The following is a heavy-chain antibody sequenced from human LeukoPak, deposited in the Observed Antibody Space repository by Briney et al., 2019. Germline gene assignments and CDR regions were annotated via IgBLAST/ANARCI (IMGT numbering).Heavy chain of an antibody. Sequence: PSETLSLTCAVYGGSFSGYYWSWIRQPPGKRLGWIGEINHSGSTNYNPSLKSRVTISVDTSKNQFSLKLSSVTAADTAVYYCARGRAGNCSSTSCKPTQYYNWFDPWGQGTLVTVSS. V-gene: IGHV4-34*01. J-gene: IGHJ5*02. D-gene: IGHD2-2*01. CDR1: GGSFSGYY. CDR2: INHSGST. CDR3: ARGRAGNCSSTSCKPTQYYNWFDP.